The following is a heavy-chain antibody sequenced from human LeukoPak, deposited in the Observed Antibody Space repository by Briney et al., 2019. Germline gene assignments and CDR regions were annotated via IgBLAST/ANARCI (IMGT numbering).Heavy chain of an antibody. D-gene: IGHD3-16*02. CDR2: ISSSAYDI. CDR3: ARAGFLITFGGVIS. CDR1: GFTFSTYA. J-gene: IGHJ5*02. Sequence: GGSLRLSCAASGFTFSTYAMSWVRQAPGKGLEWVSSISSSAYDIFDADSVKGRFTISRDNSKNTLYLQMNSLRAEDTAIYYCARAGFLITFGGVISWGQGTLVTVSS. V-gene: IGHV3-23*01.